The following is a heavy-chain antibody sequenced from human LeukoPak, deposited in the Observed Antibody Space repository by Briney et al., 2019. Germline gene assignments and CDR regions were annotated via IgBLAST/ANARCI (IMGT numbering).Heavy chain of an antibody. CDR1: EYTFTAYY. D-gene: IGHD3-22*01. V-gene: IGHV1-46*01. J-gene: IGHJ6*03. CDR3: ARRGLYYYDSSGYYYNYYYYYMDV. Sequence: ASVKVSCKASEYTFTAYYMHWVRQAPGQGLEWMGIINPSGGSTSYAQKFQGRVTMTRDMSTSTVYMELSSLRSEDTAVYYCARRGLYYYDSSGYYYNYYYYYMDVWGKGTTVTVSS. CDR2: INPSGGST.